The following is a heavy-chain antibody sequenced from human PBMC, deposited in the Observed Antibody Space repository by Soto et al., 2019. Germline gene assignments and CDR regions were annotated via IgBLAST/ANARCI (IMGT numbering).Heavy chain of an antibody. V-gene: IGHV3-66*01. CDR3: AREAQIGDSSPLDGSAL. J-gene: IGHJ4*03. Sequence: GGSLRLSCAASGFSVNDNYISWFRQAPGKGLEWVSVIYTGSSAYYADSARGRFTISRDNSKNTVFLQMNSLRAEDTAVYYCAREAQIGDSSPLDGSALWGQGTMVTVSS. CDR2: IYTGSSA. D-gene: IGHD2-21*02. CDR1: GFSVNDNY.